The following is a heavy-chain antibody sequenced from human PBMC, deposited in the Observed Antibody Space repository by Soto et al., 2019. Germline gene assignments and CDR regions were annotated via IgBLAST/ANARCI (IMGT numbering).Heavy chain of an antibody. J-gene: IGHJ5*02. V-gene: IGHV1-69*01. CDR3: ARDRDYYDSSGYPLGNWFDP. Sequence: QVQLVQSGAEVKKPGSSVKVSCKASGGTFSSYAISWVRQAPGQGLEWMGGIIPIFGTANYAQKFQGRVTITADESTSTAYMEVSSLRSEDTAVYYCARDRDYYDSSGYPLGNWFDPWGQGTLVTVSS. CDR1: GGTFSSYA. CDR2: IIPIFGTA. D-gene: IGHD3-22*01.